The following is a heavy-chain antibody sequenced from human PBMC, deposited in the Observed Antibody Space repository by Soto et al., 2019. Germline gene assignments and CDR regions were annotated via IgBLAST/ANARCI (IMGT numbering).Heavy chain of an antibody. J-gene: IGHJ4*02. D-gene: IGHD3-22*01. CDR3: ARRKYYYDSSGYYHDKYYFDY. V-gene: IGHV5-51*01. CDR1: GYSFTSYW. Sequence: GESLKICCKGSGYSFTSYWIGWVRQMPGKGLEWMGIIYPGDSDTRYSPSFQGQVTISADKSISTAYLQWSSLKASDTAMYYCARRKYYYDSSGYYHDKYYFDYWGQGTLVTVSS. CDR2: IYPGDSDT.